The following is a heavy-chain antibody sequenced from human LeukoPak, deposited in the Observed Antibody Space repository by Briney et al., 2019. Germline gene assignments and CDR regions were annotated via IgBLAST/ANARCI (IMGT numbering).Heavy chain of an antibody. CDR2: IYSGGST. D-gene: IGHD3-9*01. CDR1: GFTFSDYY. V-gene: IGHV3-53*01. CDR3: ARVWYDILTGYVDY. Sequence: PGGSLRLSCAASGFTFSDYYMSWVRQAPGKGLEWVSVIYSGGSTYYADSVKGRFTISRDNSKNTLYLQMNSLRAEDTAVYYCARVWYDILTGYVDYWGQGTLVTVSS. J-gene: IGHJ4*02.